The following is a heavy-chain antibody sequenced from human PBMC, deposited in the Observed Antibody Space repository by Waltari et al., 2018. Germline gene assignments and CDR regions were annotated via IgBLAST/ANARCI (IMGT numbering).Heavy chain of an antibody. D-gene: IGHD3-10*01. J-gene: IGHJ4*02. CDR1: GFTFSSYT. V-gene: IGHV3-21*04. CDR3: AAGQWFGEVGIPPLHY. Sequence: EVQLVGSGGGLVKPGGSLRLSCAASGFTFSSYTMNWVRQAPGKVLEWVSSISGGRSNKYYADSVKGRFTISRDNVKNSLFRQMNSLRAEDTAVYFCAAGQWFGEVGIPPLHYWGPGTLVTVSS. CDR2: ISGGRSNK.